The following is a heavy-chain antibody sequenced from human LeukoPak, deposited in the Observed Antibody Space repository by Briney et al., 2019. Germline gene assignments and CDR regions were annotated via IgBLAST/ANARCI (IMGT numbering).Heavy chain of an antibody. D-gene: IGHD6-6*01. J-gene: IGHJ4*02. CDR1: GFTFGSYA. CDR2: ITDSGGDT. CDR3: AKGSSPSRPYYFDC. V-gene: IGHV3-23*01. Sequence: GGSLRLSCVASGFTFGSYAMSWVRQDPGKGLEWVSAITDSGGDTYHADSVKGRFTISRGNSKNTLHLQMNSLRAEDTAVYYCAKGSSPSRPYYFDCWGQGTLVTVSS.